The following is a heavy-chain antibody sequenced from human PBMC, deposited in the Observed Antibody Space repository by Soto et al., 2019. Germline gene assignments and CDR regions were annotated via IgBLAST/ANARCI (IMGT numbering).Heavy chain of an antibody. V-gene: IGHV1-69*12. CDR2: IIPIFDTA. J-gene: IGHJ6*02. CDR3: ARHDCISSSCYYYYYYSMDV. Sequence: QVQLVQSGAEVKKPGSSVKVSCKTSGGTFSSYAISWVRQPPGQGLEWMGGIIPIFDTANYAQTFQGRVTITADESTSTAYMELGSLRSGDTAVYYCARHDCISSSCYYYYYYSMDVWGQGTTVTVSS. D-gene: IGHD2-2*01. CDR1: GGTFSSYA.